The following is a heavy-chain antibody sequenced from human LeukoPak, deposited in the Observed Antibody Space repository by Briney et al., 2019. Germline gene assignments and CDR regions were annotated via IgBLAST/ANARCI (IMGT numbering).Heavy chain of an antibody. V-gene: IGHV3-23*01. CDR2: ISADHAT. CDR3: AKDTEGVRGNFLSEY. CDR1: GFTFSHYP. D-gene: IGHD2-8*01. Sequence: PGGSLRLSCAASGFTFSHYPMSWVRQAPGKGLEWVAAISADHATYDADSMKGRFTISRDNSKNTLYLQMNGLRAEDTAVYYCAKDTEGVRGNFLSEYWGQGTLVTVSS. J-gene: IGHJ4*02.